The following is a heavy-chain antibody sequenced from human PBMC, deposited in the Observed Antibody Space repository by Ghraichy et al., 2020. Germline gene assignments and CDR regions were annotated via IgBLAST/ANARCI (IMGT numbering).Heavy chain of an antibody. CDR2: ISSSSSYI. V-gene: IGHV3-21*01. J-gene: IGHJ2*01. Sequence: GESLRLSCITSGFTFSSYSMNWVRQAPGKGLEWVSSISSSSSYIYYADSVKGRFTVSRDNAENSLYLQMNSLRAEDTAFYYCARPLRFSGGDWYFDLWGRGTLVTVSS. D-gene: IGHD3-3*01. CDR1: GFTFSSYS. CDR3: ARPLRFSGGDWYFDL.